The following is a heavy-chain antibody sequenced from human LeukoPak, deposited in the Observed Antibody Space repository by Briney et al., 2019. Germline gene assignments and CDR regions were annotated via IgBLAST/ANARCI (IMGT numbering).Heavy chain of an antibody. CDR3: ARDRGYSSPSGYYGMDV. V-gene: IGHV3-21*01. CDR2: ISRSSSYI. D-gene: IGHD6-6*01. CDR1: GFTFSSYS. J-gene: IGHJ6*02. Sequence: PGGSLRLSCAASGFTFSSYSMNWVRQAPGKGLEWVSSISRSSSYIYYADSVKGRFTISRDNAKNSLYLEMNSLRAEDTAVYYCARDRGYSSPSGYYGMDVWGQGTTVTVSS.